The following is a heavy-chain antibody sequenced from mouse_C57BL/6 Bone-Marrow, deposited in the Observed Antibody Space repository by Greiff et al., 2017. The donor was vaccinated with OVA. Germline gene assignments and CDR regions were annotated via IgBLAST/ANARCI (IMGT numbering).Heavy chain of an antibody. Sequence: QVQLKESGAELVRPGASVTLSCKASGYTFTDYEMHWVKQTPVHGLEWIGAIDPETGGTAYNQKFKGKAILTADKSSSTAYMELRSLTSEDSAVYYCTRWDYYGSRFAYWGQGTLVTVSA. CDR3: TRWDYYGSRFAY. J-gene: IGHJ3*01. D-gene: IGHD1-1*01. V-gene: IGHV1-15*01. CDR1: GYTFTDYE. CDR2: IDPETGGT.